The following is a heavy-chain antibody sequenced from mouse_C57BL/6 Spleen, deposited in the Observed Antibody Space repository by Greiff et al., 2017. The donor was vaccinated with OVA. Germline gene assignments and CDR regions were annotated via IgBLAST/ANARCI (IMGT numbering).Heavy chain of an antibody. D-gene: IGHD4-1*01. Sequence: QVQLKESGAELVRPGASVTLSCKASGYTFTDYEMHWVKQTPVHGLEWIGAIDPETGGTAYNQTFQGKAILTADKSSSTADMELRSLTSEDSAVYYCTYWAYFDYWGQGATLTVSS. CDR1: GYTFTDYE. V-gene: IGHV1-15*01. CDR3: TYWAYFDY. J-gene: IGHJ2*01. CDR2: IDPETGGT.